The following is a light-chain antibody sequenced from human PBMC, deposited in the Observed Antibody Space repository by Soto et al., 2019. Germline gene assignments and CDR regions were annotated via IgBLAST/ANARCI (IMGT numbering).Light chain of an antibody. V-gene: IGKV3D-20*01. CDR1: QSVSSSY. Sequence: EIVLPQSPGTLSLSPGASGTLSCGASQSVSSSYVAWYQHKPGLAPRLLIHDTSSRAIGIPDRLSGSKSGTNFTLTIRRMEPEEVGMYYCQQYGSSPITVGQGTRLEIK. J-gene: IGKJ5*01. CDR3: QQYGSSPIT. CDR2: DTS.